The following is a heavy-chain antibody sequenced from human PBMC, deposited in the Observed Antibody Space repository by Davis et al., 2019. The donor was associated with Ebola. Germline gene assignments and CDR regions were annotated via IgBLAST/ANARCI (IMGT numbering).Heavy chain of an antibody. D-gene: IGHD2-15*01. CDR2: INHSGST. J-gene: IGHJ5*02. Sequence: GSLRLSCAVSGDSISSRNWWSWVRQPPGKGLEWIGEINHSGSTNYNPSLKSRVTISVDTSKNQFSLKLSSVTAADTAVYYCARALGYCRFDPWGQGTLVTVSS. CDR3: ARALGYCRFDP. CDR1: GDSISSRNW. V-gene: IGHV4-4*02.